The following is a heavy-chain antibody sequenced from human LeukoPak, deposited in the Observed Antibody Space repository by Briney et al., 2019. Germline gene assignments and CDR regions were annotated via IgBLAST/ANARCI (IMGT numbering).Heavy chain of an antibody. Sequence: ASVKVSCKASGYTFTGYYMHWVRQAPGQGLEWMGWINPNSGGTNYAQKFQGWVTMTRDTSISTAYMELSRLRSDDTAVYYCARALLTGSYYDSSGYYFDYWGQGTLVTVSS. D-gene: IGHD3-22*01. CDR2: INPNSGGT. CDR3: ARALLTGSYYDSSGYYFDY. J-gene: IGHJ4*02. CDR1: GYTFTGYY. V-gene: IGHV1-2*04.